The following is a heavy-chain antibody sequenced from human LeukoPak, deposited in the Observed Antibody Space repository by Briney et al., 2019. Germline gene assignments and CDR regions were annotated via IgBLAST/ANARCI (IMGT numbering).Heavy chain of an antibody. CDR1: GYTFTGYY. Sequence: GASVKVSCKASGYTFTGYYMHWVRQAPGQGLEWMGWINPNSGGTNYAQKFQGRVTTTRDTSISTAYMELSRLRSDDTAVYYCARVRGGHTVVDYWGQGTLVTVSS. D-gene: IGHD4-23*01. CDR3: ARVRGGHTVVDY. CDR2: INPNSGGT. J-gene: IGHJ4*02. V-gene: IGHV1-2*02.